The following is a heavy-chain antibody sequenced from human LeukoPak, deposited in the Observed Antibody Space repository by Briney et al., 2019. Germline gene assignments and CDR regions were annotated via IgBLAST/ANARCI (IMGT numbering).Heavy chain of an antibody. CDR1: GNYW. J-gene: IGHJ4*02. CDR3: VSFYETY. V-gene: IGHV3-74*01. Sequence: GGSLRLSCAASGNYWMHWVRQAPGKGLVWVSHINGDGSWTTYADSVKGRFTISKDNAKNTVYLQMNNLRAEGTAVYYCVSFYETYWGRGTLVTVSS. CDR2: INGDGSWT. D-gene: IGHD2-2*01.